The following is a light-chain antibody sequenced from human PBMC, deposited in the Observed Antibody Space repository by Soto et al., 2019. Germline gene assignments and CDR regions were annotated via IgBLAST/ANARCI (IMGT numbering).Light chain of an antibody. CDR3: QQRSSWPLT. CDR1: QSVFSY. J-gene: IGKJ4*01. Sequence: EIVLTQSPAPLSFSPGERATLPFRASQSVFSYLAWYQHKPGQAPRLLIYDASKRATGTPARFSGSGSGTDFPLTISSLEPEDFAVYYCQQRSSWPLTFGGGTKVEIK. CDR2: DAS. V-gene: IGKV3-11*01.